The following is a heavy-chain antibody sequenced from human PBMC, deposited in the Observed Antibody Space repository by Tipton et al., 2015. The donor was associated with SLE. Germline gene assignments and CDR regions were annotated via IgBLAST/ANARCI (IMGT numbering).Heavy chain of an antibody. D-gene: IGHD1-26*01. CDR1: GFSFSNYG. CDR3: AKASEWEGGGPVDAFDI. J-gene: IGHJ3*02. Sequence: SLRLPCAASGFSFSNYGMHWVRQAPGKGLEWVAFVRFDGSDTYYGDSVKGRFSISRDNSKNMVYMEMNSLRVDDTAVYYCAKASEWEGGGPVDAFDIWGQGTMVTVSS. CDR2: VRFDGSDT. V-gene: IGHV3-30*02.